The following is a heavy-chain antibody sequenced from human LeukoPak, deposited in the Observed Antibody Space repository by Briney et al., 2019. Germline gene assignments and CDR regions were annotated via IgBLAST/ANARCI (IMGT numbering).Heavy chain of an antibody. Sequence: SETLSLTCSVSGGSISSYYWSWIRQPPGKALEWIGYIYYTGSTKYSPSLKSRVTISVDTSKNQFSLKLSSVTAADTAVYYCARDRSYCSGGSCSYYFDYWGQGTLVTVSS. J-gene: IGHJ4*02. CDR1: GGSISSYY. CDR2: IYYTGST. V-gene: IGHV4-59*12. D-gene: IGHD2-15*01. CDR3: ARDRSYCSGGSCSYYFDY.